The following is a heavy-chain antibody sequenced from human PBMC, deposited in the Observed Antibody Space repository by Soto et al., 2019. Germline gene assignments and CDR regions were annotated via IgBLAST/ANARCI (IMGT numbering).Heavy chain of an antibody. D-gene: IGHD3-10*01. Sequence: SLRLSCAASGFTFSSYAMHWVRQAPGKGLEWVAVISYDGSNKYYADSVKGRFTISRDNSKNTLYLQMNSLRAEDTAVYYCARDRVYYYYYYGMDVWGQGTTVTVSS. V-gene: IGHV3-30-3*01. J-gene: IGHJ6*02. CDR3: ARDRVYYYYYYGMDV. CDR2: ISYDGSNK. CDR1: GFTFSSYA.